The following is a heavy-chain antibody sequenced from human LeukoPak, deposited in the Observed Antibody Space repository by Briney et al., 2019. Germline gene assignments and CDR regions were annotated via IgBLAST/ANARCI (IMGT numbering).Heavy chain of an antibody. CDR2: IYYIGST. D-gene: IGHD2-8*01. CDR3: TLIPYCTTITCYYFDY. V-gene: IGHV4-39*07. Sequence: WIRQPPGKGLEWIGSIYYIGSTYYNPSLKSRVTISVDTSKNQFSLKLSSVTAADTAVYYCTLIPYCTTITCYYFDYWGQGTLVTVSS. J-gene: IGHJ4*02.